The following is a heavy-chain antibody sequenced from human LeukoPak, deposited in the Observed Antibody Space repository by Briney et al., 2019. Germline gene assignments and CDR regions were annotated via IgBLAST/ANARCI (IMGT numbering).Heavy chain of an antibody. CDR3: ASSRQPTGSETP. CDR1: GYTFTGYY. CDR2: INPNSGGT. V-gene: IGHV1-2*02. Sequence: AASVKVSCKPSGYTFTGYYMHWVRQAPGQGLEWMGWINPNSGGTNYAQKFQGRVTMTRDTSISTAYMELSRLRSDDTAVYYCASSRQPTGSETPWGQGTLVTVSS. D-gene: IGHD3-9*01. J-gene: IGHJ5*02.